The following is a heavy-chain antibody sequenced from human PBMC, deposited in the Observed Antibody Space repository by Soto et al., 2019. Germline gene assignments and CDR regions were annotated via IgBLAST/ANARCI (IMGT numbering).Heavy chain of an antibody. CDR2: INSGGSDK. V-gene: IGHV3-7*03. D-gene: IGHD7-27*01. CDR3: ARWADGDSVDH. Sequence: PGGSLRLSCAASGFIFSTYYMTWVRQTPGKGLEWVANINSGGSDKWAVDSVRVRFTISRDNAKNSLYLQMNSLRVEDTAVYYCARWADGDSVDHWGQGSLVTVSS. CDR1: GFIFSTYY. J-gene: IGHJ4*02.